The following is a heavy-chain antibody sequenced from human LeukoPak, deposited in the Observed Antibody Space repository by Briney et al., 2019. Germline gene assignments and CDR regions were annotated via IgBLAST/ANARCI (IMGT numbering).Heavy chain of an antibody. CDR2: IYYSGST. J-gene: IGHJ4*02. Sequence: SETLSLTCTVSGGSISSYYWSWIRQPPGKGLEWIGYIYYSGSTNYNPSLKSRVTISVDTSKNQFSLKLSSVTAADTAVYYCARSLFGELFYFDYWGQGTLVTVSS. CDR3: ARSLFGELFYFDY. CDR1: GGSISSYY. D-gene: IGHD3-10*02. V-gene: IGHV4-59*12.